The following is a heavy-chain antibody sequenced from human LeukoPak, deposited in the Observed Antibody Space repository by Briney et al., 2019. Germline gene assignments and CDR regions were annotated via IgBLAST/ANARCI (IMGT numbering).Heavy chain of an antibody. CDR1: GFTFSSYA. Sequence: GGSLRLSCAASGFTFSSYAMHWVPQAPGKGLEWVAVISYDGSNKYYADSVKGRFTISRDNSKNTLYLQMNSLRAEDTAVYYCASLNSSSDAFDIWGQGTMVTVSS. V-gene: IGHV3-30-3*01. CDR2: ISYDGSNK. CDR3: ASLNSSSDAFDI. J-gene: IGHJ3*02.